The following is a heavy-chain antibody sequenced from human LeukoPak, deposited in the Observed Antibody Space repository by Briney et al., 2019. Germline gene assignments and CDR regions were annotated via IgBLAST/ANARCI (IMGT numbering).Heavy chain of an antibody. CDR2: IESKTDGGTT. D-gene: IGHD3-10*01. V-gene: IGHV3-15*04. CDR3: TTYGSGRKFDY. J-gene: IGHJ4*02. CDR1: GFSFSDAW. Sequence: PGGSPRLSCAASGFSFSDAWMSWVRQIPGKGLEWVGRIESKTDGGTTDYAAPVKGRFTISRDDSTNTLYIQMNSLKSEDTAVYYCTTYGSGRKFDYWGQGILVTVSS.